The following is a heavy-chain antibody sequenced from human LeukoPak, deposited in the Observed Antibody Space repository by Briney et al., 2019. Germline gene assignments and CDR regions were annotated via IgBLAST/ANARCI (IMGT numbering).Heavy chain of an antibody. CDR2: MSGYGCTT. D-gene: IGHD3-10*01. CDR1: GFTFYDYA. J-gene: IGHJ6*02. V-gene: IGHV3-43*02. Sequence: GGSLRLSCAVSGFTFYDYAIHWVRGSAGKGGKWVSLMSGYGCTTYYAVSMKRRFTISSDNSKKSLYLQLNILRTEDTALYYCPKEASRVRGVIDYYGMDVWGQGTTVTVSS. CDR3: PKEASRVRGVIDYYGMDV.